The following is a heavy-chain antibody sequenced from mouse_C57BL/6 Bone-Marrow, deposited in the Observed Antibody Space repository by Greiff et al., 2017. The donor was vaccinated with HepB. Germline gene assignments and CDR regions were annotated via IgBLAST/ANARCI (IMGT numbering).Heavy chain of an antibody. CDR3: AREDYYGFPY. Sequence: VHVKQSGPELVKPGDSVKISCKASGYSFTGYFMNWVMQSHGKSLEWIGRINPYNGDTFYNQKFKGKATLTVDKSSSTAHMELRSLTSEDSAVYYCAREDYYGFPYWGQGTTLTVSS. CDR2: INPYNGDT. V-gene: IGHV1-20*01. J-gene: IGHJ2*01. CDR1: GYSFTGYF. D-gene: IGHD1-1*01.